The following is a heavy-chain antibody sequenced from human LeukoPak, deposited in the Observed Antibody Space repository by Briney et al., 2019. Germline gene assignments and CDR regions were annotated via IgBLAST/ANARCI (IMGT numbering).Heavy chain of an antibody. V-gene: IGHV3-74*01. CDR1: VFTFSSYA. CDR3: VSFYETY. J-gene: IGHJ4*02. CDR2: INSDGSWT. D-gene: IGHD2/OR15-2a*01. Sequence: GGSLRLSCAASVFTFSSYAMHWVRQAPGKGLVWVSHINSDGSWTSYADSVKGRFTISKDNAKNTVYLQMNSLRAEDTAVYYCVSFYETYWGRGTLVTVSS.